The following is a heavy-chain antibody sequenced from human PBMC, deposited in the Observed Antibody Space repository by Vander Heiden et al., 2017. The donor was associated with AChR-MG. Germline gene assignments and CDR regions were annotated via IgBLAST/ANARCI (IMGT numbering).Heavy chain of an antibody. Sequence: EVHLLESGGGLVQPGESLSLSCPASGFIFSNYALSWVRQTPGKGLGWVSAISGSGGSTDYADSVKGRFTISRDNAKNTLDLQLNSLRAEDTAVYYCAKSRSATYSSANYWGQGTLVTVSS. CDR1: GFIFSNYA. CDR3: AKSRSATYSSANY. CDR2: ISGSGGST. D-gene: IGHD3-22*01. J-gene: IGHJ4*02. V-gene: IGHV3-23*01.